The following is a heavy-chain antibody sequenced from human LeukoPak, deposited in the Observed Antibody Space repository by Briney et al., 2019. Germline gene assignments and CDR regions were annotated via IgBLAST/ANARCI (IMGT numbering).Heavy chain of an antibody. CDR1: GYSFTSYW. CDR3: ARQGYSSGWYYGY. CDR2: IYPGDSDT. V-gene: IGHV5-51*01. Sequence: GESLKISCKGSGYSFTSYWIGWVRQMPGKGLEWRGVIYPGDSDTRYSPSFQGQVTISADKSISTAYLQWSSLKASDTAMYYCARQGYSSGWYYGYWGQGTPVTVSS. J-gene: IGHJ4*02. D-gene: IGHD6-19*01.